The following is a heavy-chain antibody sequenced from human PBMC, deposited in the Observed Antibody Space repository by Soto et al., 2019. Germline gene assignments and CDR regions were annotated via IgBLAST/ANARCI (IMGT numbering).Heavy chain of an antibody. CDR3: ARSSGISGPPVY. CDR2: IYYSGST. D-gene: IGHD6-25*01. CDR1: GGSISSYY. J-gene: IGHJ4*02. Sequence: SETLSLTCTVSGGSISSYYWSWIRQPPGKGLEWIGYIYYSGSTNYNPSLKSRVTISVDTSKNQFSLKLSSVTASDTAVYYCARSSGISGPPVYWGQGTLVTVSS. V-gene: IGHV4-59*01.